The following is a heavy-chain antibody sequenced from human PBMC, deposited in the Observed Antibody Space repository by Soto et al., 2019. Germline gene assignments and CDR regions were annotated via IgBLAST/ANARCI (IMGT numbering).Heavy chain of an antibody. CDR2: ISYDGSNK. Sequence: QVQLVESGGGVVQPGRSLRLSCAASGFTFSSYGMHWVRQAPGKGLEWVAVISYDGSNKYYADSVKGRFTISRDNSKNTLYLQMNGLRAEDTGVYYCAKETYSGPLDYWGQGTLVTVSS. CDR1: GFTFSSYG. J-gene: IGHJ4*02. V-gene: IGHV3-30*18. CDR3: AKETYSGPLDY. D-gene: IGHD2-15*01.